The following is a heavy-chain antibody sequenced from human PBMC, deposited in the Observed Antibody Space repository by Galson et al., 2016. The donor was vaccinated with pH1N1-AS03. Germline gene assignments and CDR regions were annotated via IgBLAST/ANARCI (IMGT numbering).Heavy chain of an antibody. J-gene: IGHJ4*02. Sequence: SLRLSCAASGFSFSSYSMSWVRQAPGKGLEWVSAISDGGVTTYYADSVRGRFTISRDNSKKTLSLQVNGLRAEDTALYYCAREDNFGRGSFLSYDYWGLGILVTVSS. CDR1: GFSFSSYS. CDR3: AREDNFGRGSFLSYDY. V-gene: IGHV3-23*01. CDR2: ISDGGVTT. D-gene: IGHD2-15*01.